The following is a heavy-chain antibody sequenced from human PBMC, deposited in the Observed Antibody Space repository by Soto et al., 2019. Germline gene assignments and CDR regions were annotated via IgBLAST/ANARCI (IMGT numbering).Heavy chain of an antibody. D-gene: IGHD2-2*02. J-gene: IGHJ3*02. CDR1: GGSISSDY. CDR2: IYYSGST. Sequence: SETLSLTCTVSGGSISSDYWSWIRQPPVKGLEWIGYIYYSGSTNYNPSLKSRVTISVDTSKNQFSLKLSSVTAADTAVYYCASLCVSSTSCYNRDAFDIWGQGTMVTVSS. CDR3: ASLCVSSTSCYNRDAFDI. V-gene: IGHV4-59*01.